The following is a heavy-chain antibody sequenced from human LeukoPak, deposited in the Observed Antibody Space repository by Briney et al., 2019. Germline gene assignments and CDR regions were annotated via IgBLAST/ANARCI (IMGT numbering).Heavy chain of an antibody. D-gene: IGHD1-26*01. Sequence: SETLSLTCTVSGGSISSYYWSWIRQPPGKGLEWIGYIYYSGGTNYNPSLRSRVTISLDTSKSQFSLKLNPVTAADTAVYYCARQYSGSSPDYWGQGTLVTVSS. J-gene: IGHJ4*02. CDR3: ARQYSGSSPDY. CDR2: IYYSGGT. V-gene: IGHV4-59*08. CDR1: GGSISSYY.